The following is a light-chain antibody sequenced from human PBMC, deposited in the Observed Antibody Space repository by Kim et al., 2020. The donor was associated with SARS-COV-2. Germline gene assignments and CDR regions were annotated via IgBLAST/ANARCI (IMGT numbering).Light chain of an antibody. CDR1: SSDVASYNY. CDR3: SSYTTSTTLI. J-gene: IGLJ2*01. Sequence: GQSLTLSCTGTSSDVASYNYVSWYQQHPGKAPKLMIYDVCNRPSGVSNRFSGSKSGKTASLTISGLQPEDEADYYCSSYTTSTTLIFGGGTQLTVL. CDR2: DVC. V-gene: IGLV2-14*03.